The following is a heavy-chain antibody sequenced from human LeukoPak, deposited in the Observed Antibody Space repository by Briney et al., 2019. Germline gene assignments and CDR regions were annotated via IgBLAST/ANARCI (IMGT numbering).Heavy chain of an antibody. Sequence: GESLKISCKGSGYSFTNYWIGWVRQMPGKGLEWMGIIYLGDSETRYSPSFQGQVTISVDKSISTAYLEWSSLKASDTAMYYCARGFAMVRGVRGCFDPWGQGTLVTVSS. V-gene: IGHV5-51*01. CDR1: GYSFTNYW. CDR2: IYLGDSET. D-gene: IGHD3-10*01. CDR3: ARGFAMVRGVRGCFDP. J-gene: IGHJ5*02.